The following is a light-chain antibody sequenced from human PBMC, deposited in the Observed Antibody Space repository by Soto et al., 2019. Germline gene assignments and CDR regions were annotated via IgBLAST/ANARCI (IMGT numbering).Light chain of an antibody. CDR3: QQYNSYAGVT. Sequence: DIQMTQSPSTLSASVGDRVTIACRASQSISSWLAWYQQKPGKAPKLLIDKASSLESGVPSRFSGSGSGTEFTLTISSLQPDDFATYYCQQYNSYAGVTFGPGTKVDIK. V-gene: IGKV1-5*03. CDR1: QSISSW. J-gene: IGKJ3*01. CDR2: KAS.